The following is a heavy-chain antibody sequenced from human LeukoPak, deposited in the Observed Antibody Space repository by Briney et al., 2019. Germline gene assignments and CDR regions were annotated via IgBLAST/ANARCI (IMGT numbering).Heavy chain of an antibody. CDR3: ARASSSSSTGGYFQH. D-gene: IGHD6-6*01. J-gene: IGHJ1*01. CDR1: GFTFSSYG. V-gene: IGHV3-33*01. Sequence: PGGSLRLSCAASGFTFSSYGMHWVRQAPGKGLEWVAVIWYDGSNKYYADSVKGRFTIYRDNSKNTLYLQMNSLRAEDTAVYYCARASSSSSTGGYFQHWGQGTLVTVYS. CDR2: IWYDGSNK.